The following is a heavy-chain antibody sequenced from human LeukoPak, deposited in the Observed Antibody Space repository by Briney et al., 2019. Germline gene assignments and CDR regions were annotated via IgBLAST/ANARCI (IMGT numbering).Heavy chain of an antibody. D-gene: IGHD2-2*01. CDR2: VSYDGSNK. J-gene: IGHJ4*02. CDR3: AKDRDIVVVPGGIRQRLDY. V-gene: IGHV3-30*18. Sequence: SGGSLRLSCAASGFTFSSYGMHWVRQAPGKGLEWVAVVSYDGSNKYYADSVKGRFTISRDNSKNTLYLQMNSLRAEDTSVYYCAKDRDIVVVPGGIRQRLDYWGQGTLVTVSS. CDR1: GFTFSSYG.